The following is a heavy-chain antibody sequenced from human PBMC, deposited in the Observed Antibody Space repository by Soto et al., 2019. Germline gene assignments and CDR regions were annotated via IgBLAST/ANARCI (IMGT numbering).Heavy chain of an antibody. CDR2: ISSSGSTI. V-gene: IGHV3-11*01. J-gene: IGHJ6*02. CDR1: GFTFSDYY. Sequence: QVQLVESGGGLVKPGGSLRLSCAASGFTFSDYYMSWIRQAPGKGLEWVSYISSSGSTIYYADSVKGRFTISRDNAKNTKSLQMHIQSAEDTAVYYCACPTVTPHCDMDVWGQGTTVTVSS. CDR3: ACPTVTPHCDMDV. D-gene: IGHD4-17*01.